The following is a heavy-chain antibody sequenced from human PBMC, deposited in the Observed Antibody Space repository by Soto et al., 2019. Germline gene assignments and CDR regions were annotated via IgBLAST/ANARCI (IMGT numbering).Heavy chain of an antibody. V-gene: IGHV3-30-3*01. D-gene: IGHD2-2*01. CDR1: GFTFSDYT. Sequence: QVQLVESGGGVVQPGSSLRLSCAASGFTFSDYTLHWVRQAPGKGLEWVAVISYDGNDKFYVASVRGRFTVSRDNSRNTLYLQMNSLGAEDTAVYFCARPGGRYCTSATCPSAVDIWGQGTMVTVSS. CDR3: ARPGGRYCTSATCPSAVDI. J-gene: IGHJ3*02. CDR2: ISYDGNDK.